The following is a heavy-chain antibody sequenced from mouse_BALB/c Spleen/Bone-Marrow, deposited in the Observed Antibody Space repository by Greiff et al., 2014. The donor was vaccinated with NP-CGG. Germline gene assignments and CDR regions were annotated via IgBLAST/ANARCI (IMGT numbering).Heavy chain of an antibody. CDR1: GFNIKDTF. CDR2: IDPASCNT. J-gene: IGHJ3*01. Sequence: VQLQQSGADLVKPGASVKLSCTTSGFNIKDTFMHWVKQRPEQGLEWMGRIDPASCNTKYDPKFQSKNNKTADQSSNKIFLQLSGLTSEDTAVYYCAHDDPFTYWGQGTLVTVSA. CDR3: AHDDPFTY. D-gene: IGHD2-3*01. V-gene: IGHV14-3*02.